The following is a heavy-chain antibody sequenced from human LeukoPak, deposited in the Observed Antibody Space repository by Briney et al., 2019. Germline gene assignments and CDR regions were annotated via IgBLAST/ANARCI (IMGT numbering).Heavy chain of an antibody. J-gene: IGHJ6*03. Sequence: GGSLRLSCAASGFTFSSYWMHWVRHAPGKGLVWVSRINSDGSSTSYADSVKGRFTISRDNAKNTLYLQMNSLRAEDTAVYYCARGTDWLVMDVWGKGTTVTISS. D-gene: IGHD3-9*01. CDR2: INSDGSST. CDR1: GFTFSSYW. V-gene: IGHV3-74*01. CDR3: ARGTDWLVMDV.